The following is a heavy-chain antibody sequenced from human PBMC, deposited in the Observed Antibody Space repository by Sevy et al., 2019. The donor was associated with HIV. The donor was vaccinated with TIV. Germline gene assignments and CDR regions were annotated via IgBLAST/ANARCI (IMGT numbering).Heavy chain of an antibody. J-gene: IGHJ3*02. V-gene: IGHV3-21*01. D-gene: IGHD2-15*01. CDR3: ARSVVAATAYSEWAFDI. Sequence: GGSLRLSCAASGFTFSSYSMNWVRQAPGKGLEWVSSISSSSSYIYYADSVKGRFTISRDNAKNSLHLQMNSLRAEDTAVYYCARSVVAATAYSEWAFDIWGQGTMVTVSS. CDR2: ISSSSSYI. CDR1: GFTFSSYS.